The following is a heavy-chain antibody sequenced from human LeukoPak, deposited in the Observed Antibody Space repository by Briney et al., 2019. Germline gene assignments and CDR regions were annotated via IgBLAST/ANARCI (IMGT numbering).Heavy chain of an antibody. CDR3: VVGGSPGY. V-gene: IGHV3-74*01. D-gene: IGHD2-15*01. J-gene: IGHJ4*02. CDR2: ISTDGYTT. Sequence: GGSLRLSCAASGLAFSAYKMHWVRQAPRKGLVWVSRISTDGYTTDYADFVQGRFTASSDNTKNTWSLEMNSLRAEDTAVYYCVVGGSPGYWGQGTLVTVSS. CDR1: GLAFSAYK.